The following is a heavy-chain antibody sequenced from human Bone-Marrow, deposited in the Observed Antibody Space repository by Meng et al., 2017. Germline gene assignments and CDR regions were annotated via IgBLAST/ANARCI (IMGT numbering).Heavy chain of an antibody. CDR3: ASKGTSSSYDY. J-gene: IGHJ4*02. CDR2: INWNGGST. V-gene: IGHV3-20*04. D-gene: IGHD6-13*01. Sequence: GEFLKIFCAASGFTFDDYGMSWVRQAPGKGLEWVSGINWNGGSTGYADSVKGRFTISRDNAKNSLYLQMNSLRAEDTALYYCASKGTSSSYDYWGQGTLVTVSS. CDR1: GFTFDDYG.